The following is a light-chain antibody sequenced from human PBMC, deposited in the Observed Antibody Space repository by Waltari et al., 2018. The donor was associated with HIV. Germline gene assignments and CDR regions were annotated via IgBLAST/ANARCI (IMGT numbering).Light chain of an antibody. Sequence: QSVLTQPPSVSGTPGQKVTISCSGGSSNIGRNPVNWYQQLPGTAPKLLIYSNNPRSSGVPDLCSGSKSGTSAALAISGLQSDDETDYYCAVRDDRLNGVLFGGGTRLTVL. CDR3: AVRDDRLNGVL. J-gene: IGLJ2*01. V-gene: IGLV1-44*01. CDR1: SSNIGRNP. CDR2: SNN.